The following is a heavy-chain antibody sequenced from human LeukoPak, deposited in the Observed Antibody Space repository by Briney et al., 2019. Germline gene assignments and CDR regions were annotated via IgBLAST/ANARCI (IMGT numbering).Heavy chain of an antibody. J-gene: IGHJ5*02. Sequence: PSETLSLTCAVYGGSFSGYYWSWIRQPPGKGLEWIGEINHSGSTNYNPSLKSRVTISVDTSKNQFSLKLSSVTAADTAVYYCARGRIPNYYGSGRNWFDPWGQGTLVTVSS. CDR1: GGSFSGYY. CDR2: INHSGST. V-gene: IGHV4-34*01. CDR3: ARGRIPNYYGSGRNWFDP. D-gene: IGHD3-10*01.